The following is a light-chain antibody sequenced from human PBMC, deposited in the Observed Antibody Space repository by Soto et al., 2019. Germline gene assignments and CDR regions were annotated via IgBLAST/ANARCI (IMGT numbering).Light chain of an antibody. V-gene: IGKV1-5*02. CDR1: QSISWW. J-gene: IGKJ1*01. CDR3: QQYNTYL. CDR2: DAS. Sequence: DIQMTQSPSTLSASIGARVTIICRASQSISWWLAWYQQKPGKAPKLLIYDASSLESGVPSRFSGSESGTEFTLTISSLQPDDFATYYCQQYNTYLFGQGTKVDI.